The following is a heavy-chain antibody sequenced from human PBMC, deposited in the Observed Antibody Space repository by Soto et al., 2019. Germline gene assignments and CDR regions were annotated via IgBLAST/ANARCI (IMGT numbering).Heavy chain of an antibody. CDR3: ARGVGATLFFDY. D-gene: IGHD1-26*01. Sequence: VQLQESGPGLVKPSETLSLTCTVSGGSVSSGSYYWSWIRQPPGKGLEWIGYIYYSGSTNYNPSLKSRVTISVDTSKNQFSLKLSSVTAADTAVYYCARGVGATLFFDYWGQGTLVTVSS. V-gene: IGHV4-61*01. J-gene: IGHJ4*02. CDR1: GGSVSSGSYY. CDR2: IYYSGST.